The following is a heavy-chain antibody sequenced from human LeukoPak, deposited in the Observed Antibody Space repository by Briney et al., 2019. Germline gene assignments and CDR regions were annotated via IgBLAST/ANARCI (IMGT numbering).Heavy chain of an antibody. V-gene: IGHV4-59*12. D-gene: IGHD2-21*02. Sequence: SETLSLTCTVSGGSISSYHWSWIRQPPGKGLEWIGYIYYTGSTTYNPSLNSRVTISVDASKNQFSLKLSSVTAADTAVYYCARGSPEYCGGDCYPFTYYFDYWGQGTLVTVSS. CDR3: ARGSPEYCGGDCYPFTYYFDY. CDR2: IYYTGST. J-gene: IGHJ4*02. CDR1: GGSISSYH.